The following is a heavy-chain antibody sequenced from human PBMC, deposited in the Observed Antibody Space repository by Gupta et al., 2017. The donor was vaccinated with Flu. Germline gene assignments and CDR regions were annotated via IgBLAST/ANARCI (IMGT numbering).Heavy chain of an antibody. CDR3: PHMFGGWDFESAFDY. Sequence: QITLKESGPTLVKPTQTLTLTCTFSGFSLSTSGVGVGWIRQPPGKALEWLALIYWDDDKRYSPSLKSRLTITKDTSKNQVVLTMTNMDPVDTATYYCPHMFGGWDFESAFDYWGQGTLVTVSS. V-gene: IGHV2-5*02. CDR1: GFSLSTSGVG. J-gene: IGHJ4*02. D-gene: IGHD6-19*01. CDR2: IYWDDDK.